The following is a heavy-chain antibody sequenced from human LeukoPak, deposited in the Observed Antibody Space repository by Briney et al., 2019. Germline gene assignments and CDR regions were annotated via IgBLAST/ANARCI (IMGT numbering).Heavy chain of an antibody. CDR3: AKLYPPADAVDI. CDR1: GFTFSSYF. J-gene: IGHJ3*02. D-gene: IGHD2-2*01. Sequence: GGSLRLSCVASGFTFSSYFMSWVRQAPGKGLEWVSGISSSGGGRHYADSVKGHFTISRDNSKNTLFLEMSSLRGEDTAVYYCAKLYPPADAVDIWGQGTMVTVSS. CDR2: ISSSGGGR. V-gene: IGHV3-23*01.